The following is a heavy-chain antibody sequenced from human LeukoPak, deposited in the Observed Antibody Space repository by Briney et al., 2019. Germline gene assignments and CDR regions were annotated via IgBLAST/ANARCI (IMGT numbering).Heavy chain of an antibody. CDR1: GGSISSSNSY. J-gene: IGHJ3*02. Sequence: SETLSLTCIVSGGSISSSNSYWGWIRQPPGKGLEWIGSIYYSGSTYYNPSLESRVTISVDTSKNQFSLKLSSVTAADTAVYYCARGQHYYGSSGYYDAFDIWGQGTMVTVSS. CDR2: IYYSGST. CDR3: ARGQHYYGSSGYYDAFDI. V-gene: IGHV4-39*07. D-gene: IGHD3-22*01.